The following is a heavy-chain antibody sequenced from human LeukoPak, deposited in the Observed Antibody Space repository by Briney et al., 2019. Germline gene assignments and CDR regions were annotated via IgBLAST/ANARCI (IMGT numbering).Heavy chain of an antibody. Sequence: ASVKVSCKASGYTFTSYGISWVRQAPGQGLEWMGWISAYNGNTNYAQKLQGRVTMTTDTSTSTAYMELRSLRSDDTAVYYCARDYDNRGYVIFDYWGQGTLVTVSS. V-gene: IGHV1-18*01. D-gene: IGHD3-22*01. CDR1: GYTFTSYG. CDR2: ISAYNGNT. CDR3: ARDYDNRGYVIFDY. J-gene: IGHJ4*02.